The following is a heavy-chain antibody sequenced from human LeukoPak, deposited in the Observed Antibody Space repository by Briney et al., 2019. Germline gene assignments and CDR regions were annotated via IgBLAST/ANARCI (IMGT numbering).Heavy chain of an antibody. V-gene: IGHV4-38-2*02. CDR3: ALELVVPAALERLNAFDI. Sequence: SETLSLTCTVSGYSISSGYYWGWIRQPPGKGLEWIGEINHSGGTTYNPSLKSRVTISVDTSKIQFSLNLTSVTAADTAVYYCALELVVPAALERLNAFDIWGHGTMVTVSS. CDR2: INHSGGT. J-gene: IGHJ3*02. CDR1: GYSISSGYY. D-gene: IGHD2-2*01.